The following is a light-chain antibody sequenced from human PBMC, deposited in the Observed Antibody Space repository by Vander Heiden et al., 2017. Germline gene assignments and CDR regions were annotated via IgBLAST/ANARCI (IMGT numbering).Light chain of an antibody. V-gene: IGKV1-39*01. CDR3: QQSYSTPPA. CDR1: QSISSY. J-gene: IGKJ1*01. CDR2: AAS. Sequence: DIQLTQHPSSLSASVGDSVTITCRASQSISSYLDWYQQKPGKAPKLLIYAASNLQSGVPSRFSGSGSGTDFTLTISSLQPEDFATYYCQQSYSTPPAFGQGTKVEIK.